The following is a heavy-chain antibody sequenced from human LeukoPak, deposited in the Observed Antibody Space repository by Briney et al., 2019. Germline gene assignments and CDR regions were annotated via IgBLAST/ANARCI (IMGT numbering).Heavy chain of an antibody. D-gene: IGHD6-19*01. CDR1: GFTFDDYG. V-gene: IGHV3-20*04. CDR3: GRDLGGWYGPDY. J-gene: IGHJ4*02. Sequence: GESLRLSCAASGFTFDDYGMSWVRQAPGKGLEWVAGINWNGGNTGYSDSVKGRFTISRDNAKNSLYLQMDSLRAEDTALYYCGRDLGGWYGPDYWGQGTLVTVPS. CDR2: INWNGGNT.